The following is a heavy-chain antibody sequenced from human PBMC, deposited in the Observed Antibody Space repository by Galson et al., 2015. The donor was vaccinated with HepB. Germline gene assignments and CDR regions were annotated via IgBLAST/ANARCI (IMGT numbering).Heavy chain of an antibody. CDR3: ARDQGPSSGWLYYFDY. V-gene: IGHV1-2*02. Sequence: SVKVSCKASGYTFTGYYMHWVRQAPGQGLEWMGWINPNSGGTNYAQKFQGRVTMTRDTSISTAYMGLSRLRSDDTAVYYCARDQGPSSGWLYYFDYWGQGTLVTVSS. CDR1: GYTFTGYY. D-gene: IGHD6-19*01. J-gene: IGHJ4*02. CDR2: INPNSGGT.